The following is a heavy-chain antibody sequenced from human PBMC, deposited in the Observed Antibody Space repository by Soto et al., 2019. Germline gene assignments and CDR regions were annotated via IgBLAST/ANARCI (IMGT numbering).Heavy chain of an antibody. Sequence: GESLKISCKGSGYSFTSYWISWVRQMPGKGMEWMGRIDPSDSYTNYSPSFQGHVTISADKSISTAYLQWSSLKSSDTAMYYCARLVGVAGTVYYCYRRDVWGQGTTVTVAS. J-gene: IGHJ6*02. CDR2: IDPSDSYT. V-gene: IGHV5-10-1*01. D-gene: IGHD6-19*01. CDR1: GYSFTSYW. CDR3: ARLVGVAGTVYYCYRRDV.